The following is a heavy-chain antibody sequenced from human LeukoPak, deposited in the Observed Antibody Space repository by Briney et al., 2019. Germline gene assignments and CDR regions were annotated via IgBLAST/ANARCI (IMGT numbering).Heavy chain of an antibody. J-gene: IGHJ6*03. CDR1: GFTFSSYW. CDR3: ARDRRSTHYYYYYMDV. CDR2: IKQDGSEK. V-gene: IGHV3-7*01. D-gene: IGHD1-26*01. Sequence: GGSLRLSCAASGFTFSSYWMSWVRQAPGKGLEWVANIKQDGSEKYYVDSVKGRFTISRDNARNSLYLQMNSLRAEDTAVDYCARDRRSTHYYYYYMDVWGKGTTVTVSS.